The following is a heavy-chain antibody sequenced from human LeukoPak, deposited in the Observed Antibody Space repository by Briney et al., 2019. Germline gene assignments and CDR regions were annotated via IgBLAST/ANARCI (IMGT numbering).Heavy chain of an antibody. V-gene: IGHV3-23*01. CDR3: AKDTSAWWYHRAYMDV. CDR1: GLTFSDYA. D-gene: IGHD2-15*01. CDR2: MRGRGDKT. Sequence: GRSLRLSCAASGLTFSDYAMSWVRQAPGRGLEWVSAMRGRGDKTDHADSVKGRFTIARDNSRNTLSLQVNSLRAEDTAVYYCAKDTSAWWYHRAYMDVWGKGTTVTVSS. J-gene: IGHJ6*03.